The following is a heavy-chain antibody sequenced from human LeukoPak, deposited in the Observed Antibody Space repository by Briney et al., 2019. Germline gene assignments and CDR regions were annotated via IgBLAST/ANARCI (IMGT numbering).Heavy chain of an antibody. D-gene: IGHD2-8*01. CDR3: STDPRLLIY. V-gene: IGHV3-11*01. Sequence: PGGSLRLSCVVSGFGFSDSYMTWIRQTPGKGLEWLAYISGSGSDMYYADSVKGRFTISRDNAKNSLYLQMNSLRPDDTALYYCSTDPRLLIYWGHRTLVTVSS. J-gene: IGHJ4*01. CDR2: ISGSGSDM. CDR1: GFGFSDSY.